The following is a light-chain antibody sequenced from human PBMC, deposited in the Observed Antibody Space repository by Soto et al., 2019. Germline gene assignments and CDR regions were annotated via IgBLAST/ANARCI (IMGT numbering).Light chain of an antibody. V-gene: IGKV3D-20*02. J-gene: IGKJ1*01. Sequence: EIVLTQSLDTLSLSPGQRATLSCRASQSVSSSYLAWYQQKPGQAPRLLIYGASSRATGIPDRFSGSGSGTDFTLTISRLEPEDFAVFYCQKRSNWPPTCGQGTTVDIK. CDR3: QKRSNWPPT. CDR2: GAS. CDR1: QSVSSSY.